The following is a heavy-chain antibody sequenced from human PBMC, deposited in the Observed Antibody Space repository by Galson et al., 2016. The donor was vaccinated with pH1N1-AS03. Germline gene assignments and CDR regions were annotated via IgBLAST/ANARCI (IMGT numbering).Heavy chain of an antibody. CDR1: GFTFSAYT. D-gene: IGHD3-22*01. CDR3: ARPRYDNGGPEDY. J-gene: IGHJ4*02. Sequence: SLRLSCAASGFTFSAYTLDWVRQAPGKGLEWVSSITANGDSTHYANSVKGRFTVSRDSAKGSMFLQMNSLRAEDTGVYYCARPRYDNGGPEDYWGQGTLVTVSS. V-gene: IGHV3-21*01. CDR2: ITANGDST.